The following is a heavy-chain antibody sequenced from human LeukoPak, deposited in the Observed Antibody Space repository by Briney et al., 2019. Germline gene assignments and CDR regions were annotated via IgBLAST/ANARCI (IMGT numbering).Heavy chain of an antibody. D-gene: IGHD3-3*01. J-gene: IGHJ4*02. Sequence: ASVKVSCKASGYTFTSYYMRWVRQAPGQGLEWMGIINPSGGSTSYAQKFQGRVTMTRDTSTSTVYMELSSLRSEDTAVYYCARESDTSLLEWLLSGYFDYWGQGTLVTVSS. V-gene: IGHV1-46*01. CDR3: ARESDTSLLEWLLSGYFDY. CDR2: INPSGGST. CDR1: GYTFTSYY.